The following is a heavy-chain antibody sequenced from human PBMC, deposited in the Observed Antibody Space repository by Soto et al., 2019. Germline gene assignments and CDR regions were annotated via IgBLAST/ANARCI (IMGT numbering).Heavy chain of an antibody. J-gene: IGHJ5*02. CDR2: ISSSGEST. Sequence: EVQILESGGGLVQPAGSLTLSCAASGFTFSNYAMSWVREAPGKGLEWVSDISSSGESTYYADSVRGRFTISRDNSKNTLYLQMNSLRAEDTAVYYGAKEYCSSSACRIYTWFGPGGQGPLVTVSS. V-gene: IGHV3-23*01. CDR3: AKEYCSSSACRIYTWFGP. D-gene: IGHD2-2*01. CDR1: GFTFSNYA.